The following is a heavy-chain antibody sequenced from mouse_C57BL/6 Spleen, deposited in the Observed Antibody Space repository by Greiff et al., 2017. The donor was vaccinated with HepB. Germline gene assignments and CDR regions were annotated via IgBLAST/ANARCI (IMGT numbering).Heavy chain of an antibody. CDR3: ARDGYSDY. J-gene: IGHJ2*01. CDR2: IYPGDGDT. D-gene: IGHD2-3*01. Sequence: VQLQQSGPELVKPGASVKISCKASGYAFSSSWINWVKQRPGKGLEWIGRIYPGDGDTNYNGKFKGKATLTADKSSSTAYMQLSSLTSDDSAVYFCARDGYSDYWGQGTTLTVSS. CDR1: GYAFSSSW. V-gene: IGHV1-82*01.